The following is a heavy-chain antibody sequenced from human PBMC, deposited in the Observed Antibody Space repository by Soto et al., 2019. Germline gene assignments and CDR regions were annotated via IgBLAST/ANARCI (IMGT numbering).Heavy chain of an antibody. J-gene: IGHJ6*02. CDR2: ISPLFGTT. V-gene: IGHV1-69*13. CDR1: GGAFSSFD. Sequence: SVKVSCKASGGAFSSFDISWVRQAPGQGLDWMGGISPLFGTTNYAQKFQGRGTITADASPSTAFMELSSLTSEDTAVYYCVRGLTEGYYGVEVWGQGTTVTVSS. CDR3: VRGLTEGYYGVEV.